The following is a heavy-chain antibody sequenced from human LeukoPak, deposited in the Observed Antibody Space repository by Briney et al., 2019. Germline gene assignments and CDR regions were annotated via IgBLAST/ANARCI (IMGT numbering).Heavy chain of an antibody. CDR2: ISGSGGST. CDR3: AKGNGMIVLAYFDH. D-gene: IGHD3-22*01. V-gene: IGHV3-23*01. CDR1: GFTFSSYA. Sequence: GGSLRLSCAASGFTFSSYAMSWVRQAPGKGLEWVSVISGSGGSTYFADSVKGRFTISRDNSKNTLYLQMSSLRAEDTAVYYCAKGNGMIVLAYFDHWGQGTLVTVSS. J-gene: IGHJ4*02.